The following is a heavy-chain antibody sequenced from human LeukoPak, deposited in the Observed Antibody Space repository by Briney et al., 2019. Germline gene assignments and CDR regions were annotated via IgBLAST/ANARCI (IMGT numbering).Heavy chain of an antibody. CDR1: GFPFDRYW. D-gene: IGHD3-16*01. V-gene: IGHV3-7*01. J-gene: IGHJ4*02. CDR3: ARQPIYEAYFDF. CDR2: IKHDGSEK. Sequence: GGPLRLSCVASGFPFDRYWMSWVRQAPGKGLEWVANIKHDGSEKNFVDSVEGRFTISRDNAENSLFLQMNSLRADDTAVYFCARQPIYEAYFDFWGQGTLVTVSS.